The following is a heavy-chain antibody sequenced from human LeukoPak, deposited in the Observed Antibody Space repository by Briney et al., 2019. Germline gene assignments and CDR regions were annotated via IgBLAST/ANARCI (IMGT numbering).Heavy chain of an antibody. Sequence: GGSLRLSCVAAGFTVPSHYMSWVRQGPGEGLDGVSFIYSGSSTYYAASVQGRFTISRENSKNTVYLQMKSLRAEDTAVYYCTRVVVDAFDIWGQGTMVTVSS. V-gene: IGHV3-66*01. J-gene: IGHJ3*02. CDR2: IYSGSST. D-gene: IGHD2-15*01. CDR3: TRVVVDAFDI. CDR1: GFTVPSHY.